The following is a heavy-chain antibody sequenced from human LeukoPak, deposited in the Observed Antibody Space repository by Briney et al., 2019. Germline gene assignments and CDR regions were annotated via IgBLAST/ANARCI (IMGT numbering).Heavy chain of an antibody. CDR2: IKEDSRAT. D-gene: IGHD6-13*01. J-gene: IGHJ4*02. CDR3: ATTAATAGGPY. V-gene: IGHV3-7*01. CDR1: GFTFTDFW. Sequence: GGSLRLSCAASGFTFTDFWMTWVRQAPGKGLEWVANIKEDSRATFYGASVKGRFTISRDNSKSSQYLQMNSLRVEDTAVYYCATTAATAGGPYWGQGTLVTVSS.